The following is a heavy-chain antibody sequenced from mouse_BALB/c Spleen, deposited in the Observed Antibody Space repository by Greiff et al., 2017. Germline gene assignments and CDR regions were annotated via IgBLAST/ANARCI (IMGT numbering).Heavy chain of an antibody. CDR2: ISYDGSN. V-gene: IGHV3-6*02. CDR3: ARDNYGSSAWFAY. CDR1: GYSITSGYY. Sequence: DVKLQESGPGLVKPSQSLSLTCSVTGYSITSGYYWNWIRQFPGNKLEWMGYISYDGSNNYNPSLKNRISITRDTSKNQFFLKLNSVTTEDTATYYCARDNYGSSAWFAYWGQGTLVTVSA. D-gene: IGHD1-1*01. J-gene: IGHJ3*01.